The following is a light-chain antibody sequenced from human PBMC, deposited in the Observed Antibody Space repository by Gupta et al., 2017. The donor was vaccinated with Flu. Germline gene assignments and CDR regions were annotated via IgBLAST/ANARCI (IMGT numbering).Light chain of an antibody. Sequence: IQMTPSPSSLSASVGDRVTITCRASQSINSYLNWYQQKPGKAPKLLINAASCLQSGVPSRFSGSGSGTDFTLTISSLQAEDFATYYCQQSYSTPLTFGRGTKVEIK. J-gene: IGKJ4*01. CDR1: QSINSY. CDR2: AAS. CDR3: QQSYSTPLT. V-gene: IGKV1-39*01.